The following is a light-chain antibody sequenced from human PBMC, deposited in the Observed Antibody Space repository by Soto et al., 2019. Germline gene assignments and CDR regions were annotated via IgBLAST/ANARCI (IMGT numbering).Light chain of an antibody. CDR1: QSVENY. CDR2: DTS. V-gene: IGKV3-11*01. CDR3: QQRAHWPPIT. J-gene: IGKJ5*01. Sequence: ETVLTQSPATLSLSPGERATLSCRASQSVENYLAWYQQRPGQAPRLLIYDTSNRATGIPARFSGSGSGTDFTLTISSLEPEYFAIYYCQQRAHWPPITFGQGTRLEMK.